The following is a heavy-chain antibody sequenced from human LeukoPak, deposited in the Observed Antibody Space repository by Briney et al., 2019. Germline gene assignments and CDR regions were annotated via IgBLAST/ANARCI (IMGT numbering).Heavy chain of an antibody. D-gene: IGHD3-10*01. J-gene: IGHJ2*01. CDR2: INPSGGST. CDR3: AKHVVRVVRTASFDL. Sequence: ASVNVSCQASGYTFTSCLMHWVGQPPGQGLDWMGIINPSGGSTSYAHKFQGRVTMTRDTSTGTVYMELNILRYKDTAVYYCAKHVVRVVRTASFDLWGRGTLVTVSS. CDR1: GYTFTSCL. V-gene: IGHV1-46*01.